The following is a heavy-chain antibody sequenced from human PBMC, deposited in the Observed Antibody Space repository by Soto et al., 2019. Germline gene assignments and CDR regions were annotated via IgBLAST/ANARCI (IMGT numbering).Heavy chain of an antibody. CDR3: AKDYGSGSYLLLYFEY. CDR2: ISWNSGSI. CDR1: GFTFDDYA. V-gene: IGHV3-9*01. J-gene: IGHJ4*02. Sequence: GGSLRLSCAASGFTFDDYAMHWVRQAPGKGLEWVSGISWNSGSIGYADSVKGRFTISRDNAKNSLYLQMNSLRAEDTALYYCAKDYGSGSYLLLYFEYWGQGTLVTV. D-gene: IGHD3-10*01.